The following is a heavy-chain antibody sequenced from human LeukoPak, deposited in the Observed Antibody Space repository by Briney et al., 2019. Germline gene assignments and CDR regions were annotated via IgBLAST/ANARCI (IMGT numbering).Heavy chain of an antibody. CDR3: ARDVVAAAGTWDY. Sequence: PSETLSLTCTVSGYSISSGYYWGWIRQPPGKGLEWIGSIYHSGSTYYNPSLKSRLTMSVDTSKNQFSLKLSSVTAADTAVYYCARDVVAAAGTWDYWGQGTLVTVSS. CDR2: IYHSGST. D-gene: IGHD6-13*01. CDR1: GYSISSGYY. V-gene: IGHV4-38-2*02. J-gene: IGHJ4*02.